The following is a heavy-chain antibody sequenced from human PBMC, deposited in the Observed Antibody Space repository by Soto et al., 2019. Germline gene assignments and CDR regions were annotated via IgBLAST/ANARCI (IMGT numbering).Heavy chain of an antibody. CDR2: IFSNDEK. CDR3: ARMPGYYYDSSGYYFQGFGWFDP. Sequence: SGPTLVNPTETLTLTCTVSGFSLSNARMGVSWIRQPPGKALEWLAHIFSNDEKSYSTSLKSRLTISKDTSKSQVVLTMTNMDPVDTATYYCARMPGYYYDSSGYYFQGFGWFDPWGQGTLVTVSS. V-gene: IGHV2-26*01. D-gene: IGHD3-22*01. CDR1: GFSLSNARMG. J-gene: IGHJ5*02.